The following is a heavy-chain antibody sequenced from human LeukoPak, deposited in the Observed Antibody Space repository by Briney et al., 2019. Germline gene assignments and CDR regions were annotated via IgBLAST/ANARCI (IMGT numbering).Heavy chain of an antibody. CDR1: GYTFTSYV. CDR3: ARVYYGSGSYYYPGGYYYYYMDV. D-gene: IGHD3-10*01. Sequence: ASVKVSCKASGYTFTSYVINWVRQATGKGLEWMGWMNSNSWNTDYAQRFQGRVTMTRNTSISTAYIELSSLRSEDTAVYYCARVYYGSGSYYYPGGYYYYYMDVWGKGTTVTVSS. J-gene: IGHJ6*03. V-gene: IGHV1-8*01. CDR2: MNSNSWNT.